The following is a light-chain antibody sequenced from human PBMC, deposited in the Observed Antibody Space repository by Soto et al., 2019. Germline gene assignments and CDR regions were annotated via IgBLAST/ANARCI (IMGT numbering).Light chain of an antibody. CDR3: QQIYSIPIT. CDR1: QSISSW. J-gene: IGKJ5*01. V-gene: IGKV1-5*01. CDR2: DAS. Sequence: DIQMTQSPSTLSASVGDRVTITCRASQSISSWLAWYQQKPGKAPKLLIYDASSLESGVPSRFSGSGSGTEFTLTISSLQPDDFATYYCQQIYSIPITFGQGTRLEI.